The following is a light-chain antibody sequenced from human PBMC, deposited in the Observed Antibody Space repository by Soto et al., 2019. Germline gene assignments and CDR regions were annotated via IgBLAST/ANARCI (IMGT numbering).Light chain of an antibody. Sequence: DIQMTQSPSSLSASVGDRVTITCRAGQRISTYLNWYQQKPGKAPKLLIYAASNLQSGVPSTFSGSGSGTDFTLIISSLQPEDFATYYCQQSYSTPRTFGQGTKVDIK. V-gene: IGKV1-39*01. J-gene: IGKJ1*01. CDR1: QRISTY. CDR2: AAS. CDR3: QQSYSTPRT.